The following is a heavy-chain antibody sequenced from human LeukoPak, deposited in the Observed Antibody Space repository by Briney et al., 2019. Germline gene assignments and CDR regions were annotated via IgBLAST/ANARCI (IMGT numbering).Heavy chain of an antibody. V-gene: IGHV3-30-3*01. D-gene: IGHD3-22*01. CDR1: GFTFSSYA. Sequence: GGSLRLSCAASGFTFSSYAMHWVRQAPGKGLEWVAVISYDGSNKYYADSVKGRFTISRDNAKNSLYLQMNSLRAEDTAVYYCARDGWYYDSSDKPYYFDYWGQGTLVTVSS. J-gene: IGHJ4*02. CDR3: ARDGWYYDSSDKPYYFDY. CDR2: ISYDGSNK.